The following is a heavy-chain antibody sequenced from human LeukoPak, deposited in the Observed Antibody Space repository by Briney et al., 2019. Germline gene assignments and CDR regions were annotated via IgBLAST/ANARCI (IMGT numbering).Heavy chain of an antibody. CDR2: ISGSGGST. D-gene: IGHD2-2*01. CDR1: GFTFSSYA. J-gene: IGHJ4*02. V-gene: IGHV3-23*01. CDR3: AKDPHIVVVPAAIGTFDY. Sequence: HPGGSLRLSCAASGFTFSSYAMSWVRQAPGKGLEWVSAISGSGGSTYYADSVKGRFTISRDNSKNTLYLQMNSLRAEDTAVYYCAKDPHIVVVPAAIGTFDYWGQGTLVTVSS.